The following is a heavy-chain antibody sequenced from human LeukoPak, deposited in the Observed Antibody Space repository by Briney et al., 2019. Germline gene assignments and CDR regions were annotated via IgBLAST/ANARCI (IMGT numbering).Heavy chain of an antibody. CDR1: GFTFDDYA. CDR2: ISWNSGSI. CDR3: AKDMTAATTHNFDY. D-gene: IGHD2-15*01. V-gene: IGHV3-9*01. Sequence: PGRSLRLSCAASGFTFDDYAMHWVRQAPGKGLEWVSGISWNSGSIGYADSVKGRFTISRDNAKNSLYLQMNSLRAEDTALYYCAKDMTAATTHNFDYWGQGTQVTVSS. J-gene: IGHJ4*02.